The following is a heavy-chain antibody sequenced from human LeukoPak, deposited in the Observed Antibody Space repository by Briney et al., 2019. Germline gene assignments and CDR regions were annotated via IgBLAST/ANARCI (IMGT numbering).Heavy chain of an antibody. D-gene: IGHD5-24*01. Sequence: GASVKVSCKASGYTFTGYYMHWVRQAPGQGLEWMGWINPNSGGTNYAQKFQGRVTMTRDTSISTAYMELSRLRSDDTAVYYCARGPWTRDGYNPPRDIWGRGTMVTVSS. CDR2: INPNSGGT. J-gene: IGHJ3*02. CDR3: ARGPWTRDGYNPPRDI. CDR1: GYTFTGYY. V-gene: IGHV1-2*02.